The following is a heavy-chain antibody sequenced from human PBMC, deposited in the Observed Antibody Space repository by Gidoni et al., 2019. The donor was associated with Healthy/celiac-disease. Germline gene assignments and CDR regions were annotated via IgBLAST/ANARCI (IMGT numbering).Heavy chain of an antibody. J-gene: IGHJ4*02. CDR2: IYTSGST. D-gene: IGHD3-22*01. Sequence: SISSGSYYWSWIRQPAGKGLEWIGRIYTSGSTNYNPSLKSRVTISVDTSKNQFSLKLSSVTAADTAVYYCATDYYDSSGYLYFDYWGQGTLVTVSS. V-gene: IGHV4-61*02. CDR1: SISSGSYY. CDR3: ATDYYDSSGYLYFDY.